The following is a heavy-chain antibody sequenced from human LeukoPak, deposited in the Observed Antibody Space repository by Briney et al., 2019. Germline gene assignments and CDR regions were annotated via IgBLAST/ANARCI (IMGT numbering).Heavy chain of an antibody. CDR2: IKQDGSEK. V-gene: IGHV3-7*01. CDR3: ARMYYYDSSGEGY. J-gene: IGHJ4*02. D-gene: IGHD3-22*01. CDR1: GFTFSSYW. Sequence: PGGSLRLSCAASGFTFSSYWMSWVRQAPGKGLEWVANIKQDGSEKYYVDSVKGRFTISRDNAKNSLYLQMNSLRAEDTAVYHCARMYYYDSSGEGYWGQGTLVTVSS.